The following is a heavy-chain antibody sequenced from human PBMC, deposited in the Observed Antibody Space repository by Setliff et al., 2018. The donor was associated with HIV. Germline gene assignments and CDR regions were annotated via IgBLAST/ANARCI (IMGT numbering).Heavy chain of an antibody. J-gene: IGHJ4*02. CDR1: GFSLNTPGVG. CDR3: AHKGPDALREDFDY. Sequence: LVNPTQTLTLTCTFSGFSLNTPGVGVGWIRQPPGKALEWLALIYWDDDKRYNSSLRTRLTITEDISKNQVVLIMTNMDPLDTATYFCAHKGPDALREDFDYWGQGTLVTVSS. V-gene: IGHV2-5*02. CDR2: IYWDDDK. D-gene: IGHD2-8*01.